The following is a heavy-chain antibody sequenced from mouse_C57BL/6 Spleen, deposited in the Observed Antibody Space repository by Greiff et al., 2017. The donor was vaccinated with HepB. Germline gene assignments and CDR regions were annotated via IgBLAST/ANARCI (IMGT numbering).Heavy chain of an antibody. J-gene: IGHJ3*01. V-gene: IGHV1-26*01. Sequence: VQLQQSGPELVKPGASVKISCKASGYTFTDYYMNWVKQSHGKSLEWIGDINPNNGGTSYNQKFKGKATLTVDKSSSTAYMELRSLTSEDSAVYYGARRYLLWPWFAYWGQGTLVTVSA. D-gene: IGHD2-1*01. CDR2: INPNNGGT. CDR3: ARRYLLWPWFAY. CDR1: GYTFTDYY.